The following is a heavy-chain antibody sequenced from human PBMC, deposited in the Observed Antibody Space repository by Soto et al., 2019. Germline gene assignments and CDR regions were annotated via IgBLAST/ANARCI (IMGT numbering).Heavy chain of an antibody. CDR2: INPSGGST. CDR3: ARDRGSSGYHDAFDI. CDR1: GYTFTSYY. Sequence: ASVKVSCKASGYTFTSYYMHWLRQAPGQGLEWMGIINPSGGSTSYAQKFQGRVTMTRDTSTSTVYMELSSLRSEDTAVYYCARDRGSSGYHDAFDIWGQGTMVTV. J-gene: IGHJ3*02. V-gene: IGHV1-46*01. D-gene: IGHD3-22*01.